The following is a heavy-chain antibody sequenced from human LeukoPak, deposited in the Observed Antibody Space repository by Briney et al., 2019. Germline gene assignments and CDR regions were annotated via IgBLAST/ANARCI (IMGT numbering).Heavy chain of an antibody. V-gene: IGHV3-7*03. CDR2: IKQDGSQK. J-gene: IGHJ6*03. D-gene: IGHD2-15*01. CDR3: AKNGDRGAYCSGGTCYPYYYYYMDV. CDR1: GFTFSSYW. Sequence: PGGSLRLSCAASGFTFSSYWMSWVRQAPGKGLEWVANIKQDGSQKYYVDSVKGRFTISRDNANNLLYLQMNSLRAEDTAIYYCAKNGDRGAYCSGGTCYPYYYYYMDVWGKGTTVTISS.